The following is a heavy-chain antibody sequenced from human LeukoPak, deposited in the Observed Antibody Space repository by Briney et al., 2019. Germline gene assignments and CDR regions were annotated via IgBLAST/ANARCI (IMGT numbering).Heavy chain of an antibody. D-gene: IGHD3-10*01. Sequence: SETLSLTCTVSGTSVSSGGYYWSWIRQPPGKGLEWIGCIYHSGSTYYNPSLKSRVTISLDRSKNQFSLNLRSVTAADTAFYYCARDLHYGSGSCDYWGQGTLVTVSS. CDR3: ARDLHYGSGSCDY. CDR2: IYHSGST. V-gene: IGHV4-30-2*01. J-gene: IGHJ4*02. CDR1: GTSVSSGGYY.